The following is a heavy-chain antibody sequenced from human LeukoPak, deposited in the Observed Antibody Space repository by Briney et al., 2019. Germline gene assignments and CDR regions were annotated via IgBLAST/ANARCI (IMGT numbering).Heavy chain of an antibody. J-gene: IGHJ4*02. CDR3: ARTREQRQVLDY. V-gene: IGHV3-30*03. Sequence: AGGSLRLSCAASGFIFGSYGIHWVRQAPGKGLEGVADISHEGSNEYYADSVKGRFTISRDNSKNMVYLQMSSLRAEDTAIYYCARTREQRQVLDYWGQGTLVTVSS. CDR2: ISHEGSNE. CDR1: GFIFGSYG. D-gene: IGHD6-19*01.